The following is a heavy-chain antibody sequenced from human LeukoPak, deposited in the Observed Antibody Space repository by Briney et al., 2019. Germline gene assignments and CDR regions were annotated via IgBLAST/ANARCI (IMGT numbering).Heavy chain of an antibody. CDR1: GFSFSSYG. CDR2: IRADGSNK. CDR3: ARILDSAWGELGY. J-gene: IGHJ4*02. V-gene: IGHV3-30*02. Sequence: GGSLRRSGAGSGFSFSSYGMHWVRQAPGKGLEWMAFIRADGSNKDYADSVKGRFTISRDNSKNTLYLQMNSLRAEDTAVYYCARILDSAWGELGYWGQGTLVTVSS. D-gene: IGHD6-19*01.